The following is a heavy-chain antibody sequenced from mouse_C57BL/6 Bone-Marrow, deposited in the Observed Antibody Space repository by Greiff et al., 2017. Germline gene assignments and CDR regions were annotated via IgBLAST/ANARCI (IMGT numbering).Heavy chain of an antibody. CDR1: GFNIKDDY. CDR2: IDPENGAT. D-gene: IGHD2-4*01. V-gene: IGHV14-4*01. J-gene: IGHJ3*01. Sequence: VQLQQSGAELVRPGASVKLSCTASGFNIKDDYMHWVKQRPEQGLEWIGWIDPENGATEYASKFQGKATITADTSSNTAYLQLSSLTSEDTAVYYCTLYDYDQAWFAYWGQGTLVTVSA. CDR3: TLYDYDQAWFAY.